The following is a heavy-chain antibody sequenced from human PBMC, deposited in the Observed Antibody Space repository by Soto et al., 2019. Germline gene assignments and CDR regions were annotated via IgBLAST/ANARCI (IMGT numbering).Heavy chain of an antibody. CDR3: ARIAYNYYGSGSHLSFDY. CDR2: IDWDDDK. CDR1: GFSLSTSGMC. D-gene: IGHD3-10*01. J-gene: IGHJ4*02. V-gene: IGHV2-70*11. Sequence: SGPTLVNHTQTLTLTCTFSGFSLSTSGMCVSWIRQPPGKALEWLARIDWDDDKYYSTSLKTRLTISKDTSKNQVVLTMTNMDPVDTATYYCARIAYNYYGSGSHLSFDYWGQGTLVTVSS.